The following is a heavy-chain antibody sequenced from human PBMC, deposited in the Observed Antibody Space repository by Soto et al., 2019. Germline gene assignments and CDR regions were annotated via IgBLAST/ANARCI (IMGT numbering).Heavy chain of an antibody. D-gene: IGHD4-17*01. CDR1: GGTFSSYA. J-gene: IGHJ6*02. V-gene: IGHV1-69*13. Sequence: ASVKVSCKASGGTFSSYAISWVRQAPGQGLEWMGGIIPIFGTANYAQKFQGRVTITADESTSTAYMELSSLRSEDTAVYYCARLEWGGGDYGHSYYYYYGMDVWGQGTTVTVSS. CDR2: IIPIFGTA. CDR3: ARLEWGGGDYGHSYYYYYGMDV.